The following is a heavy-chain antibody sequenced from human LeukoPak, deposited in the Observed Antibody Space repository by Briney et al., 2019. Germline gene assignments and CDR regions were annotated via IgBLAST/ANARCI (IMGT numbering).Heavy chain of an antibody. CDR3: ARDLERYFDWLLPPGY. J-gene: IGHJ4*02. CDR2: IRYDGSKK. D-gene: IGHD3-9*01. V-gene: IGHV3-30*02. Sequence: GGSLRLSCAASGFTFRSYGTQWVRQAPGKGLEWVTFIRYDGSKKYYADSVKGRFTISRDNSKNTLYLQMGSLRAEDMAVYYCARDLERYFDWLLPPGYWGQGTLVTVSS. CDR1: GFTFRSYG.